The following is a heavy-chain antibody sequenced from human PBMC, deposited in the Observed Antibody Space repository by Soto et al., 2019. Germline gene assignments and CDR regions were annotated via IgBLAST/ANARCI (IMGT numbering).Heavy chain of an antibody. CDR3: ATDYSMGAGY. J-gene: IGHJ4*02. CDR2: ISYDGSNK. D-gene: IGHD1-26*01. Sequence: QLQLVESGGGVVQPGRSLRLSCAASGFTFSNYALHWVRQAPGKGLEWVAVISYDGSNKYYADSAKGRFNISRDNSKNTLYLQMNSLRPEDTALYYCATDYSMGAGYWGQGTRVTVSS. V-gene: IGHV3-30-3*01. CDR1: GFTFSNYA.